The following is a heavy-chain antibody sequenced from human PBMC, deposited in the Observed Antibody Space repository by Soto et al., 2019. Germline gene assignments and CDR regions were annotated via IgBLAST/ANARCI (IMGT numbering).Heavy chain of an antibody. CDR1: GVSVNGFY. Sequence: SETLSLTCSVSGVSVNGFYWSWIRQTPGKGLEWVAFMHNSGDTKYNPSLASRVLMSLDTSKNQFSLRLTSVTAADTAVYFCARHGGGGSGWYDYWGQGTLVTVS. J-gene: IGHJ4*02. D-gene: IGHD6-19*01. CDR2: MHNSGDT. CDR3: ARHGGGGSGWYDY. V-gene: IGHV4-59*08.